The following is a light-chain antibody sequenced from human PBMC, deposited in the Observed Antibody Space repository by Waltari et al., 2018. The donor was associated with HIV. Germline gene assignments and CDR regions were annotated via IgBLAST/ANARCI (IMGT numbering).Light chain of an antibody. CDR1: VTDIDIYTF. CDR2: GVS. CDR3: SSYTPSHSLV. V-gene: IGLV2-14*01. J-gene: IGLJ3*02. Sequence: HSALTQPASVSGSPGQSITISCSGTVTDIDIYTFVSWDRQYPGLAPQLVLYGVSRRPSGVSLRFSGSKSGDTASLTISGLEAEDEADYYCSSYTPSHSLVFGGGTKLTVL.